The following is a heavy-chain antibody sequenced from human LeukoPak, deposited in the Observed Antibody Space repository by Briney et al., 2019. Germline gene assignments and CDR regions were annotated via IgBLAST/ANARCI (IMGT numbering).Heavy chain of an antibody. Sequence: GESLKISCKGSGYSFTSYWIGWVRQMPGKGLEWMGIIYPGDSDTRYSPSFQGQVTISADKSISTAYLQWSSLKASDTAMYYCARGGAAAGETYCFDYWGQGTLVTVSS. D-gene: IGHD6-25*01. J-gene: IGHJ4*02. V-gene: IGHV5-51*01. CDR1: GYSFTSYW. CDR2: IYPGDSDT. CDR3: ARGGAAAGETYCFDY.